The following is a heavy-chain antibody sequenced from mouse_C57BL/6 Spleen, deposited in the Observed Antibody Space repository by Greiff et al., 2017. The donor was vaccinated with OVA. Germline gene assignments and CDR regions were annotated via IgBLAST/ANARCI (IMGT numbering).Heavy chain of an antibody. Sequence: VQLQQSGAELVRPGTSVKMSCKASGYTFTNYWIGWAKQRPGHGLEWIGDIYPGGGYTNYNEKFKGKATLTADKSSSTAYMQFSSLTSEDSAIYYCARAPYLPRGYWYFDVWGTGTTVTVSS. CDR2: IYPGGGYT. CDR3: ARAPYLPRGYWYFDV. J-gene: IGHJ1*03. D-gene: IGHD5-5*01. V-gene: IGHV1-63*01. CDR1: GYTFTNYW.